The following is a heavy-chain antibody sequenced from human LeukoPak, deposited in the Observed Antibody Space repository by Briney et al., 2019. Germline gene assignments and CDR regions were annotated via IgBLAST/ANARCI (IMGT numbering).Heavy chain of an antibody. D-gene: IGHD6-13*01. J-gene: IGHJ4*02. CDR2: MYPGDSDT. CDR3: AILPSGYSSRWFAY. V-gene: IGHV5-51*01. CDR1: GYSFTRYW. Sequence: GESLKISCKGSGYSFTRYWIGWVRQMPGKGLEWMGIMYPGDSDTRYSPSFQGQVTFSADKSISTAYLQWSSLKASHTAMYYCAILPSGYSSRWFAYWGQGTLVGAPS.